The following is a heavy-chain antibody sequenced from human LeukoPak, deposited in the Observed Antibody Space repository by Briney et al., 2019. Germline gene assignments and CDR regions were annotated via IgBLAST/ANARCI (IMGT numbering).Heavy chain of an antibody. Sequence: SETLSITCTVSGGSISNGGYYWSWIRQHPGKGLEWIGYIYYSGSTYYNPSLKSRVTISVDTSKNQFSLKLSSVTAADTAVYYCARTSWQQLVQGFDYWGQGTLVTVSS. V-gene: IGHV4-31*03. J-gene: IGHJ4*02. CDR1: GGSISNGGYY. CDR2: IYYSGST. D-gene: IGHD6-13*01. CDR3: ARTSWQQLVQGFDY.